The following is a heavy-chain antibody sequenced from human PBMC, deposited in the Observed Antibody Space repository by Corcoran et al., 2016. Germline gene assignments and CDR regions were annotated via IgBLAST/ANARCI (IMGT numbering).Heavy chain of an antibody. D-gene: IGHD4-4*01. CDR1: GFTFGDYA. CDR2: IRSKAYGGTT. J-gene: IGHJ6*02. V-gene: IGHV3-49*05. CDR3: TREATTPNYDYYYGMDV. Sequence: EVQLVESGGGLVKPGRSLRLSCTASGFTFGDYAMSWFRQAPGKGLEWVGFIRSKAYGGTTEYAASVKGRFTISRDDSKSIAYLQMNSLKTEDTAVYYCTREATTPNYDYYYGMDVWGQGTTVTVSS.